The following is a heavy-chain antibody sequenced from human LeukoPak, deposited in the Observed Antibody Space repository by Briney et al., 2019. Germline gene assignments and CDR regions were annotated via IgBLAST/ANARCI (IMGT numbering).Heavy chain of an antibody. CDR1: GFTFSSYG. Sequence: GGSLRLSCAASGFTFSSYGMSWVRQAPGKGLEWVSGIIPSGVTTYYSDSVKVRFAISRDNSKNTVYLQMNSLRAEDTAVYYCARDDSLLQFGCWGQGTLVTVSS. CDR2: IIPSGVTT. D-gene: IGHD5-24*01. CDR3: ARDDSLLQFGC. V-gene: IGHV3-23*01. J-gene: IGHJ4*02.